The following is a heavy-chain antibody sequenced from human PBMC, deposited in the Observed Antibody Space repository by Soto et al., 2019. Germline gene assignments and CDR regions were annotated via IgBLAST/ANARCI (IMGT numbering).Heavy chain of an antibody. CDR1: GFTFEDYA. D-gene: IGHD3-10*01. J-gene: IGHJ4*02. Sequence: EVNLLESGVGLVQPGRSLRLSCTASGFTFEDYAMHWVRQVPGKGLEWVSSISWNSGNIGYADSVEDRFTISRDNAKNSLYLEMKCLRREDTVLYHCAKGDMIRRPMDYWGQGTLVTVSS. V-gene: IGHV3-9*01. CDR3: AKGDMIRRPMDY. CDR2: ISWNSGNI.